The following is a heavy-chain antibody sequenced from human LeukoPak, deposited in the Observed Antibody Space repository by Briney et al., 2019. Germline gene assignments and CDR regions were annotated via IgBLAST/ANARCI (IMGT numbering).Heavy chain of an antibody. CDR2: ISSSSSYI. J-gene: IGHJ3*02. D-gene: IGHD3-22*01. CDR1: GFTFSSYS. V-gene: IGHV3-21*01. Sequence: GGSLRLSCAASGFTFSSYSMNWVRQAPGKGLEWVSSISSSSSYIYYADSVKGRFTISRDNAKNSLYLQMNSLRAEDTAVYYCARDRHYDSSGYPRWSDAFDIWGQGTMVTVSS. CDR3: ARDRHYDSSGYPRWSDAFDI.